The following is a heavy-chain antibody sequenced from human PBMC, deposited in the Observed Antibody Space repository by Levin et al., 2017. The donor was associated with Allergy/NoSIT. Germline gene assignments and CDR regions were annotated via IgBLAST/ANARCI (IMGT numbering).Heavy chain of an antibody. CDR2: IIPIFGTA. CDR1: GGTFSSYA. Sequence: SVKVSCKASGGTFSSYAISWVRQAPGQGLEWMGGIIPIFGTANYAHKFQGRVTITADESTSTAYMELSSLRSEDTAVYYCARPSTVEDRIVVTDDYYYGMDVWGQGTTVTVSS. V-gene: IGHV1-69*13. J-gene: IGHJ6*02. D-gene: IGHD3-22*01. CDR3: ARPSTVEDRIVVTDDYYYGMDV.